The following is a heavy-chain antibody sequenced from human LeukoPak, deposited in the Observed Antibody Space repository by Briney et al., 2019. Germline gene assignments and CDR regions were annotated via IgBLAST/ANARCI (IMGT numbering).Heavy chain of an antibody. CDR3: AKDSKVAYYFDY. CDR1: GFTFSSYG. V-gene: IGHV3-33*06. J-gene: IGHJ4*02. Sequence: GRSLRLSCAASGFTFSSYGMHWVRQAPGKGLEWVAVIWYDGSNKYYADSVKGRFTISRDNSKNTLYLQMNSLRAEDTAVYYCAKDSKVAYYFDYWGQGTLVTVSS. CDR2: IWYDGSNK. D-gene: IGHD5-12*01.